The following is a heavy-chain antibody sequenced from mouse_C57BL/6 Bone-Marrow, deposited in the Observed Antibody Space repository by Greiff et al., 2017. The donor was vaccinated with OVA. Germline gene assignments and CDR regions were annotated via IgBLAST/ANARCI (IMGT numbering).Heavy chain of an antibody. CDR2: IDPSDSET. CDR3: AKGVLLAYYAMDY. J-gene: IGHJ4*01. D-gene: IGHD2-12*01. CDR1: GYTFTSYW. V-gene: IGHV1-52*01. Sequence: VQLQQPGAELVRPGSSVKLSCKASGYTFTSYWMHWVKQRPIQGLEWIGNIDPSDSETHYNQKFKDKATLTVDKSSSTAYMQLSSLTSWDFAGYYCAKGVLLAYYAMDYWGQGTSVTVSS.